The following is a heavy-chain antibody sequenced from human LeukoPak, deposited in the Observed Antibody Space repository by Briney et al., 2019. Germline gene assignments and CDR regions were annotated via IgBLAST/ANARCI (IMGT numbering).Heavy chain of an antibody. CDR3: AELGITMIGGV. CDR1: GFSFSSYN. Sequence: GGSLRLSCEASGFSFSSYNMDWVRQTPGKGLEWVSYISSSGSTIYYADSVKGRFTISRDNAKNSLYLQMNSLRAEDTAVCYCAELGITMIGGVWGKGTTVTISS. D-gene: IGHD3-10*02. J-gene: IGHJ6*04. CDR2: ISSSGSTI. V-gene: IGHV3-48*03.